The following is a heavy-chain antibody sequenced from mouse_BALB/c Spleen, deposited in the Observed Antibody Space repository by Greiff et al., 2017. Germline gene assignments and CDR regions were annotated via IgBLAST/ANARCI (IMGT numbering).Heavy chain of an antibody. CDR1: GYTFTSYY. Sequence: VQVVESGAELVKPGASVKLSCKASGYTFTSYYMYWVKQRPGQGLEWIGEINPSNGGTNFNEKFKSKATLTVDKSSSTAYMQLSSLTSEDSAVYYCTRSNWAFDYWGQGTTLTVSS. D-gene: IGHD4-1*01. J-gene: IGHJ2*01. CDR3: TRSNWAFDY. CDR2: INPSNGGT. V-gene: IGHV1S81*02.